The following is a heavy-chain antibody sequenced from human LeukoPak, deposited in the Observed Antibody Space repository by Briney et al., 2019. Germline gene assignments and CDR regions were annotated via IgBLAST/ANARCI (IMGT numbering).Heavy chain of an antibody. Sequence: PGGSLRLSCAASGFTFSSYGMHWVRQAPGKGLEWVAVISYDGSNKYYADSVKGRFTISRDNSKNTLYLQMNSLRAEDTAVYYCAKDGMNEIVGATGYYYYYMDVWGKGTTVTVSS. D-gene: IGHD1-26*01. V-gene: IGHV3-30*18. CDR2: ISYDGSNK. J-gene: IGHJ6*03. CDR3: AKDGMNEIVGATGYYYYYMDV. CDR1: GFTFSSYG.